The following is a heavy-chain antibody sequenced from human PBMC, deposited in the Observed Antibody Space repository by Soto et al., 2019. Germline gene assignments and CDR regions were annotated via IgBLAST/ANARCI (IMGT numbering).Heavy chain of an antibody. V-gene: IGHV2-5*02. D-gene: IGHD5-12*01. J-gene: IGHJ5*02. CDR2: IYWDDDQ. CDR3: AHLYAESGYDWRYDP. Sequence: ESGPTLVNPTQTLTLTCNFSGFSPSTKGVGVGWIRQPPGKALEWLGIIYWDDDQRYRPSLNNRLTITKDTSKNQVVLTMTNVDTVDTGTYFCAHLYAESGYDWRYDPWGQGTRVTVSS. CDR1: GFSPSTKGVG.